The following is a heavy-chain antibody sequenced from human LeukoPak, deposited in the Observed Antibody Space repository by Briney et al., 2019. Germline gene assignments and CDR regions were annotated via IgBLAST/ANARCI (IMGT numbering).Heavy chain of an antibody. D-gene: IGHD1-26*01. Sequence: GGSLRLSCAASGFTFSNHNMNWVRQAPGKGLEWVSSIGNSSSYVFYADSVKGRFSISRDNAKNSLYLQMNSLRVEDTAVYYCARYSGTYRDYWGQGTLVTVSS. V-gene: IGHV3-21*01. J-gene: IGHJ4*02. CDR3: ARYSGTYRDY. CDR2: IGNSSSYV. CDR1: GFTFSNHN.